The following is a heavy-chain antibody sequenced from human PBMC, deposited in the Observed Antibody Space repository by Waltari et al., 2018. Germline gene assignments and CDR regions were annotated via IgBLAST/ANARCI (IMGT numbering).Heavy chain of an antibody. Sequence: EVQLVESGGGLVQPGGSLRLSCAASGFTFSSYWMSWVRQAPGKGLEWVANLKQDGSEKYDVDSVKGRFTISRDNAKNSLYLQMNSLRAEDTAVYYCARVYWYSSGWSDYWGQGTLVTVSS. V-gene: IGHV3-7*01. D-gene: IGHD6-19*01. CDR1: GFTFSSYW. CDR2: LKQDGSEK. J-gene: IGHJ4*02. CDR3: ARVYWYSSGWSDY.